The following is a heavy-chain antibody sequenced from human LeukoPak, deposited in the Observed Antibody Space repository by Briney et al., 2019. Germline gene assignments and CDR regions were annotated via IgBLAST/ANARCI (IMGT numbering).Heavy chain of an antibody. CDR2: IKPDGSEK. V-gene: IGHV3-7*03. CDR1: GFTFSTYW. J-gene: IGHJ5*02. CDR3: ARGHWFDP. Sequence: GGSLRLSCVASGFTFSTYWMSWVRQAPGKGLEWVAYIKPDGSEKSYVDSVKARFTISRDNAKNSLYLQMNSLRAEDTAVYSCARGHWFDPWGQGTLVTVSS.